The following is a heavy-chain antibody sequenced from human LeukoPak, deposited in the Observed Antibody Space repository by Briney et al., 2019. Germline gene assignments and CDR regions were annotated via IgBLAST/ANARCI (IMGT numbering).Heavy chain of an antibody. Sequence: GGSLRLSCAASGFTFSSYAMHWVRQAPGKGLEWVAVISYDGSNKYYADSVKGRFTISRDNSKNTLYLQMNSLRVEDTAVYYCARDTAMVSYYYYYGMDVWGQGTTVTVSS. CDR3: ARDTAMVSYYYYYGMDV. J-gene: IGHJ6*02. D-gene: IGHD5-18*01. CDR1: GFTFSSYA. V-gene: IGHV3-30-3*01. CDR2: ISYDGSNK.